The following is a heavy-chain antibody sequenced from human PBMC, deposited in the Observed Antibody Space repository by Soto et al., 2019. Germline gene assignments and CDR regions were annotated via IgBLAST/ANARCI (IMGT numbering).Heavy chain of an antibody. D-gene: IGHD4-4*01. V-gene: IGHV3-30*04. J-gene: IGHJ4*02. CDR1: GFPFSNYA. CDR3: ATPDDYTY. Sequence: QVHLVESGGGVVQPGGSLRRSCAASGFPFSNYAMHWVRQAPGKGLEWVASITHDGRNTDYADSVKGRFTISRDDSKNTVYLQMSSLRPEDTAVYYCATPDDYTYWGQGTLVAVSS. CDR2: ITHDGRNT.